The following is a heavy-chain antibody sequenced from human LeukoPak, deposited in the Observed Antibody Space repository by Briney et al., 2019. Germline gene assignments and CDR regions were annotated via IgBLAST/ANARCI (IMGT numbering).Heavy chain of an antibody. CDR3: ARATGELRGVDY. CDR1: GFTFSSYG. D-gene: IGHD1-26*01. J-gene: IGHJ4*02. V-gene: IGHV3-33*01. Sequence: QPGRSLRLSCAASGFTFSSYGMHWVRQAPGKGLEWVAVIWYDGSNKYYADSVKGRFTISRDNSKNTLYLQMNSLRAEDTAVYYCARATGELRGVDYWGQGTLVTVSS. CDR2: IWYDGSNK.